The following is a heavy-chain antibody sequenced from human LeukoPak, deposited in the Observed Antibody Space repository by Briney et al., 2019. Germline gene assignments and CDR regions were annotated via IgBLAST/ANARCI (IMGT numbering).Heavy chain of an antibody. J-gene: IGHJ4*02. V-gene: IGHV3-30*02. Sequence: PGGSLRLSCAASGFTFSSYGMHWVRQAPGKGLEWVAFIRYDGSNKYYADSVKGRFTISRDNSKNTLYLQMNSLRAEDTAVYYCAKDLPPGVVVVAALDYWGKGTLVTVSS. CDR1: GFTFSSYG. CDR2: IRYDGSNK. D-gene: IGHD2-15*01. CDR3: AKDLPPGVVVVAALDY.